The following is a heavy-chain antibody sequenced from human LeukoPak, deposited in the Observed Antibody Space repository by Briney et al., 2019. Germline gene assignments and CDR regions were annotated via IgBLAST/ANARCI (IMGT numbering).Heavy chain of an antibody. D-gene: IGHD4-23*01. V-gene: IGHV3-30*04. CDR2: ISNDGSHK. CDR1: GFPFSSYS. CDR3: ARDPNRLADYGGDYFDH. Sequence: GESLKISCAASGFPFSSYSMHWVRQAPGNGLEWVAVISNDGSHKYYADSVKGRFIISRDNSKNTLSLQMNTLRPDDTAVFYCARDPNRLADYGGDYFDHWGQGTLVTVSS. J-gene: IGHJ4*02.